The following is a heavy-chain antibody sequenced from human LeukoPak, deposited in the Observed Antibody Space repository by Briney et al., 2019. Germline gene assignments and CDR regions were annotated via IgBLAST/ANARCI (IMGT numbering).Heavy chain of an antibody. D-gene: IGHD6-13*01. CDR2: ISSSGSTI. Sequence: GGSLRLPCAASGFTFSDYYMSWIRQAPGKGLEWVSYISSSGSTIYYADSVKGRFTISRDNAQSSLYLQMDSLTAEDTAVYYCARSLMGGAAALLLRGYWGPGTLVTVSS. V-gene: IGHV3-11*01. J-gene: IGHJ4*02. CDR3: ARSLMGGAAALLLRGY. CDR1: GFTFSDYY.